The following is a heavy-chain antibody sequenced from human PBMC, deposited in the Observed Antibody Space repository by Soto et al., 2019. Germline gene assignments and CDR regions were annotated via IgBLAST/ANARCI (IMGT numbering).Heavy chain of an antibody. D-gene: IGHD3-10*01. Sequence: GGSLSLSSTAAGFTFRSYWMSWVRQAPGKGLEWVANIKQAGSEKYYVDSVKGRFTISRDNAKNSLDLQMNSLRAEDTAVYYCARVRRYYGSGMSSDYWGQGTLVTVSS. V-gene: IGHV3-7*01. J-gene: IGHJ4*02. CDR2: IKQAGSEK. CDR1: GFTFRSYW. CDR3: ARVRRYYGSGMSSDY.